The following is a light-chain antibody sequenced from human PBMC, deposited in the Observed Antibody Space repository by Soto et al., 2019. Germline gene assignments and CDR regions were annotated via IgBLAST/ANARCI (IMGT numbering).Light chain of an antibody. CDR3: SSYTSSSTLYV. CDR2: GVS. J-gene: IGLJ1*01. Sequence: QSALAQPASVSGSPGQSITVSCTGTSSDVGGYNYVSWYQQHPGKAPKVIIYGVSNRPSGVSNRFSGSKSANMASLTISGLQAEDEADYYCSSYTSSSTLYVFGTGTKVTVL. V-gene: IGLV2-14*01. CDR1: SSDVGGYNY.